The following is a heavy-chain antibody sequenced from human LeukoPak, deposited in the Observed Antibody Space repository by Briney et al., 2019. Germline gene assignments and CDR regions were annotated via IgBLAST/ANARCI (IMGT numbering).Heavy chain of an antibody. J-gene: IGHJ2*01. CDR1: GGSVSSGGYS. CDR3: ARVAWATVNHWYFDL. Sequence: SETLSLTCAVSGGSVSSGGYSWSWLRQPPGRGLEWIGYIYHSGSTYYNPSLKSRVTISVDRSKTQFSVKLSSVTAADTAVYYFARVAWATVNHWYFDLWGRGTLVTVSS. CDR2: IYHSGST. D-gene: IGHD4-17*01. V-gene: IGHV4-30-2*01.